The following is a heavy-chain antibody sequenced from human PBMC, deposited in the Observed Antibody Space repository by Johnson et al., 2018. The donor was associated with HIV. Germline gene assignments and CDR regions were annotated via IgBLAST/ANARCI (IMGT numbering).Heavy chain of an antibody. CDR3: AREWLRSRGGAFDI. Sequence: QVQLVESGGGVVQPGRSLRLSCAASGFTFSTYAMHWVRQAPGKGLEWVAVISYGGSIKYYADSVKGRFTISRDNSKNTLYLQMNSLRPEDTAVYYCAREWLRSRGGAFDIWGQGKMVTVSS. CDR2: ISYGGSIK. D-gene: IGHD5-12*01. J-gene: IGHJ3*02. CDR1: GFTFSTYA. V-gene: IGHV3-30-3*01.